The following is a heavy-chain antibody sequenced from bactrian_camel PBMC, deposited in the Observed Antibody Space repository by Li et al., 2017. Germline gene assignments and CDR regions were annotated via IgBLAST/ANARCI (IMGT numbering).Heavy chain of an antibody. D-gene: IGHD4*01. J-gene: IGHJ4*01. CDR3: SARGVPSDSLCSPDHWGSDVGY. CDR2: IYPSRGTT. V-gene: IGHV3-2*01. Sequence: HVQLVESGGGSVQAGGSLRLSCAASGYIRARNCMLWFRRAPGGKRVGVASIYPSRGTTFYDDSVKGRFTISQDNAQNTLYLQMDNLKPEDTAVYYCSARGVPSDSLCSPDHWGSDVGYWGPGTQVTVS. CDR1: GYIRARNC.